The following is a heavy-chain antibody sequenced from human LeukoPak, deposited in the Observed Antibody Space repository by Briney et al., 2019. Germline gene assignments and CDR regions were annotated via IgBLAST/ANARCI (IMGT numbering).Heavy chain of an antibody. D-gene: IGHD1-14*01. V-gene: IGHV1-46*01. J-gene: IGHJ4*02. CDR1: GYTFTSYY. CDR3: ARDGAPGEFDY. CDR2: INPSGGST. Sequence: ASVKVSCKASGYTFTSYYMHWVRQAPGQGLEWMGIINPSGGSTSYAQKFQGRVTMTRDMSTSTVYMELSSLRSEDTAVYYCARDGAPGEFDYWGQGTLVTVSS.